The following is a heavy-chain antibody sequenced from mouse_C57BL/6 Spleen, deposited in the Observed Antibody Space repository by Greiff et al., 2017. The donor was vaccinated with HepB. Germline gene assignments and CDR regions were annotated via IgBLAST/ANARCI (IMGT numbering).Heavy chain of an antibody. J-gene: IGHJ1*03. CDR1: GFNIKDYY. CDR2: IDPEDGET. Sequence: EVQLQQSGAELVKPGASVKLSCTASGFNIKDYYMHWVKQRNEQGLEWIGRIDPEDGETKYAPKFKGKATIKADTSSNTAYLQLSSLTSEDTAVYYCASSYYYVSSYEDDWYFDVWGTGTTVTVSS. V-gene: IGHV14-2*01. D-gene: IGHD1-1*01. CDR3: ASSYYYVSSYEDDWYFDV.